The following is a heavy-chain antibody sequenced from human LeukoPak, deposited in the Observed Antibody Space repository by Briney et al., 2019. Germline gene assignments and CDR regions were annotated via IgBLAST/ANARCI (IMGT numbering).Heavy chain of an antibody. CDR1: GYTFTSYG. CDR2: ISAYNGNT. Sequence: ASVKVSCKASGYTFTSYGISWVRQAPGQGLEWMGWISAYNGNTNYAQKLQGRVTMTTDTSTSTAYMELRSLRSDDTAVYYCARVQTLGRLVATDAFNIWGQGTMVTVSS. J-gene: IGHJ3*02. CDR3: ARVQTLGRLVATDAFNI. V-gene: IGHV1-18*01. D-gene: IGHD6-6*01.